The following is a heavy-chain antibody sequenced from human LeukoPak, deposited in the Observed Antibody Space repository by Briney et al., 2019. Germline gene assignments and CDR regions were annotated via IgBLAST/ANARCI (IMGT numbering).Heavy chain of an antibody. CDR3: ARGYGSNSHPGY. CDR1: GFTFSSYG. J-gene: IGHJ4*02. CDR2: ISYDGSNK. D-gene: IGHD4-23*01. V-gene: IGHV3-30*03. Sequence: GRSLRLSCAASGFTFSSYGMHWVRQAPGKGLEWVAVISYDGSNKYYADSVKGRFTISRDNSKNTLYLQMDSLRAEDTAVYYCARGYGSNSHPGYWGQGTLVTVSS.